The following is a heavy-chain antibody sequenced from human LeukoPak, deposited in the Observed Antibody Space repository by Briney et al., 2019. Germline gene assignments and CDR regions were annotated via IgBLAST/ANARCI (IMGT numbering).Heavy chain of an antibody. CDR1: GFTFSSYG. Sequence: GRSLRLSCAASGFTFSSYGMHWVRQAPGKGLEWVAVISYDGSNKYYADSVKGRFTISRDNSKNTLYLQMNSLRAEDTAVYYCAKDENSGYGYWGQGTLVTVSS. CDR3: AKDENSGYGY. V-gene: IGHV3-30*18. D-gene: IGHD5-12*01. J-gene: IGHJ4*02. CDR2: ISYDGSNK.